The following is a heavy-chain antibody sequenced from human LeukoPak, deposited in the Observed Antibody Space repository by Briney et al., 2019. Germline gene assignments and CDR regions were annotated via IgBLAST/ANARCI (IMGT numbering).Heavy chain of an antibody. Sequence: ASVKVSCKASGGTFISYAISAVRQAPGQGLEWMGRIIPILGIANYAQKFQGRVTITADKSTSTAYMELGSLRSEDTAVYYCVRGIAVAGNFGFDYWGQGTLVTVS. V-gene: IGHV1-69*04. CDR3: VRGIAVAGNFGFDY. CDR2: IIPILGIA. J-gene: IGHJ4*02. D-gene: IGHD6-19*01. CDR1: GGTFISYA.